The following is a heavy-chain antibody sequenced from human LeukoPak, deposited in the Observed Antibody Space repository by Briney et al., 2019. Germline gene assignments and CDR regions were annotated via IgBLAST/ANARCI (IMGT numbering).Heavy chain of an antibody. Sequence: GSLRLSCAASGFTFSTYAMAWVRQAPGKGPEWVSGISGSGVHTYYPDSMRGRVTISRDNSKNTLFLQMSSLRVDDTAVYYCAKALRTDGYNYEKALDVWGQGTTVTVSS. V-gene: IGHV3-23*01. CDR1: GFTFSTYA. D-gene: IGHD5-24*01. CDR3: AKALRTDGYNYEKALDV. CDR2: ISGSGVHT. J-gene: IGHJ6*02.